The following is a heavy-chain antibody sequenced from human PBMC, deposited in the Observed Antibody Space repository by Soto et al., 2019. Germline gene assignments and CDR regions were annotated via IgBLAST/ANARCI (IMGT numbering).Heavy chain of an antibody. V-gene: IGHV4-31*03. Sequence: SETLSLTCTVSGGSIRSYYWSWIRQHPGKGLEWIGYIYYSGSTYYNPSLKSRVTISVDTSKNQFSLKLSSVTAADTAVYYCARAPLGYYDSSGYHANYFDYWGQGTLVTVSS. J-gene: IGHJ4*02. CDR2: IYYSGST. CDR1: GGSIRSYY. D-gene: IGHD3-22*01. CDR3: ARAPLGYYDSSGYHANYFDY.